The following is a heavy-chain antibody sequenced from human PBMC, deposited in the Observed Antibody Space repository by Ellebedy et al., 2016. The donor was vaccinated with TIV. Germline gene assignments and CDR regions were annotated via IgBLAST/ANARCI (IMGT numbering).Heavy chain of an antibody. D-gene: IGHD6-19*01. CDR3: AATRYSSGWYYFDY. CDR2: ISAYNGNT. CDR1: GYTFTSYG. Sequence: AASVKVSCKASGYTFTSYGISWVRQAPGQGLERMGWISAYNGNTNYAQKLQGRVTMTTDTSTSTAYMELRSLRSDDTAVYYCAATRYSSGWYYFDYWGQGTLVTVSS. V-gene: IGHV1-18*01. J-gene: IGHJ4*02.